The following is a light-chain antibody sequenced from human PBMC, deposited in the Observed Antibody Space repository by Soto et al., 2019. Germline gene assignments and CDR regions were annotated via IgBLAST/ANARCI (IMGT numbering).Light chain of an antibody. V-gene: IGKV3-11*01. CDR1: QSVSSY. J-gene: IGKJ2*01. CDR2: DAS. CDR3: QQRSHWPSYT. Sequence: EIVLTQSPATLSLSPGERATLSCRASQSVSSYLAWYQQKPGQAPRLPIYDASNRATGIPARFSGSGSGTDVTLTISSLEPEDFAVYYCQQRSHWPSYTFGQGTKVEIK.